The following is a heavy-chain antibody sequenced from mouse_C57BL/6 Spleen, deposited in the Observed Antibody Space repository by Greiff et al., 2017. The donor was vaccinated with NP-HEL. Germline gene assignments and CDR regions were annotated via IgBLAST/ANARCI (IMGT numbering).Heavy chain of an antibody. CDR2: IYPNSGST. Sequence: VQLQQPGAELVKPGASVKLSCKASGYTFTSYWMHWVKQRPGQGLEWIGMIYPNSGSTNYNEKFKSKATLTVDKSSSTAYMQLSSLTSEDSAVYYCARDAYDGYWGYFDYWGQGTTLTVSS. CDR1: GYTFTSYW. CDR3: ARDAYDGYWGYFDY. V-gene: IGHV1-64*01. J-gene: IGHJ2*01. D-gene: IGHD2-3*01.